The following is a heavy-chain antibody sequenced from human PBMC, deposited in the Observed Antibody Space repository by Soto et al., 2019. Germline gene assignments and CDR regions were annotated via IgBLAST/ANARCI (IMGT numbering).Heavy chain of an antibody. CDR1: GYTFTSYA. CDR2: INAGNGNT. Sequence: ASVKVSCKASGYTFTSYAMHWVRQAPGQRLEWMGWINAGNGNTKYSQKFQGRVTITRDTSASTAYMELSSLRSEDTAVYYCARDQGEAVAGYYYFDYWGQGTLVTVSS. CDR3: ARDQGEAVAGYYYFDY. D-gene: IGHD6-19*01. V-gene: IGHV1-3*01. J-gene: IGHJ4*02.